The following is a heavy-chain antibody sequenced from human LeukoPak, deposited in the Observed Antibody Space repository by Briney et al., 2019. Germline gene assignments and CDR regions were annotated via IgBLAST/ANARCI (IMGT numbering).Heavy chain of an antibody. CDR1: GFIFNNYG. CDR3: RAATRYLDYYYDY. Sequence: GGPLRLSCAASGFIFNNYGLVWVRQAPGKGLEWVSAISNDGGGTTYADFVKGRFTISRDNSKDTLYLQMSSLRIEDTAIYYCRAATRYLDYYYDYWGQGTLVTVSS. CDR2: ISNDGGGT. V-gene: IGHV3-23*01. J-gene: IGHJ4*02. D-gene: IGHD3-22*01.